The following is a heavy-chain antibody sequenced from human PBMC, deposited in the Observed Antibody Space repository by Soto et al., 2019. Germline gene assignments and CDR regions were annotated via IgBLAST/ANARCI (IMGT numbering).Heavy chain of an antibody. D-gene: IGHD6-19*01. CDR1: GGTFSSYA. CDR2: IIPIFGTA. V-gene: IGHV1-69*12. J-gene: IGHJ4*02. Sequence: QVQLVQSGAEVKKPGSSVKVSCKASGGTFSSYAISWVRQAPGQGLEWMGGIIPIFGTANYAQKFQGRVTITADESXSTAYMELSSLRSXXTAVYYCASRGHERTGWHYWGQGTLVTVSS. CDR3: ASRGHERTGWHY.